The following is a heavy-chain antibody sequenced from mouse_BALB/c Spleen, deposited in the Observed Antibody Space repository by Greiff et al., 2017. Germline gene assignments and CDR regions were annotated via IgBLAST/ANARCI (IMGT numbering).Heavy chain of an antibody. V-gene: IGHV5-12-2*01. J-gene: IGHJ2*01. CDR3: ARQTGFDFDY. CDR1: GFTFSSYT. CDR2: ISNGGGST. Sequence: EVMLVESGGGLVQPGGSLKLSCAAFGFTFSSYTMSWIRQTPEKRLEWVAYISNGGGSTYYPDTVKGRFTISRDNAKNTLYLQMSSLKSEDTAMYYCARQTGFDFDYWGQGTTLTVSS. D-gene: IGHD4-1*01.